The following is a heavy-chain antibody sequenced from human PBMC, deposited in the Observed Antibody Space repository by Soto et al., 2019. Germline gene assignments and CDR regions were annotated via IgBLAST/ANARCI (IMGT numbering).Heavy chain of an antibody. CDR3: AKDRDYDILTGYYLAV. J-gene: IGHJ6*02. CDR1: GFTFSSYG. Sequence: SGGSLRLSCAASGFTFSSYGMHWVRQAPGKGLEWVAVISYDGSNKYYADSVKGRFTISRDNSKNTLYLQMNSLRAEDTAVYYCAKDRDYDILTGYYLAVWGQGTTVTVPS. V-gene: IGHV3-30*18. CDR2: ISYDGSNK. D-gene: IGHD3-9*01.